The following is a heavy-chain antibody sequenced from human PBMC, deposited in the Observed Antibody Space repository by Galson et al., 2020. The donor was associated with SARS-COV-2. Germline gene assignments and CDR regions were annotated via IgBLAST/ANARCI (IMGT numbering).Heavy chain of an antibody. CDR1: GGTFSSYA. D-gene: IGHD6-13*01. J-gene: IGHJ4*02. CDR3: ARGVPYIAVAGGPLDY. Sequence: SVKVSCKASGGTFSSYAISWVRQDPGQGLEWMGGIIPLFGTANYAQKFQGRVTITADESTSTAYMELSSLRSEDTAVYYCARGVPYIAVAGGPLDYWGQGTLVTVSS. CDR2: IIPLFGTA. V-gene: IGHV1-69*13.